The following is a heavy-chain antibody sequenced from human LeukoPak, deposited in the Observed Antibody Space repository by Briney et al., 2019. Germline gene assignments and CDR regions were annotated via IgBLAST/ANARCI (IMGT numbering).Heavy chain of an antibody. Sequence: PGGSLRLSCAASGFTFSGYEMNWVRQAPGKGLEWVSYISSSGSTIYYADSVKGRFTISRDNAKNSLYLQMNSLRAEDTAVYYCARTQYYYGSGSPDYWGQGTLVTVSS. J-gene: IGHJ4*02. D-gene: IGHD3-10*01. V-gene: IGHV3-48*03. CDR1: GFTFSGYE. CDR2: ISSSGSTI. CDR3: ARTQYYYGSGSPDY.